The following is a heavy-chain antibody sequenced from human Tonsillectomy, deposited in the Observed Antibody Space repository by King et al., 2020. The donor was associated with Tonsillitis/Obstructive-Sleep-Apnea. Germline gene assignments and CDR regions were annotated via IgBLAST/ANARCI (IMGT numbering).Heavy chain of an antibody. CDR1: GGSIINYY. CDR3: ARVWRDPVAGLYYFDY. CDR2: IFSGGST. J-gene: IGHJ4*02. V-gene: IGHV4-59*01. Sequence: QLQESGPGLVKPSETLSLTCTVSGGSIINYYWTWIRQSPEKRLEWIGYIFSGGSTNYNPSLRSRVTMSVDTSNNQFSLKLSSVTAADTAVYYCARVWRDPVAGLYYFDYWGQGTLVTVSS. D-gene: IGHD6-19*01.